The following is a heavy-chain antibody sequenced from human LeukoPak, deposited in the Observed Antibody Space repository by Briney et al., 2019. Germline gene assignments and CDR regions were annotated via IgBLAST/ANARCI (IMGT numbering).Heavy chain of an antibody. CDR2: IYYSGTT. Sequence: SSETLSLTCTVSGGSISSYYWSWIRQPPGKGLEWIGYIYYSGTTNYHPSLKSRVTISVDTSKNQFSLKLSSVTAADTAVYYCARVRGSGSYSDYWGQGALVTVSS. V-gene: IGHV4-59*01. CDR3: ARVRGSGSYSDY. CDR1: GGSISSYY. J-gene: IGHJ4*02. D-gene: IGHD3-10*01.